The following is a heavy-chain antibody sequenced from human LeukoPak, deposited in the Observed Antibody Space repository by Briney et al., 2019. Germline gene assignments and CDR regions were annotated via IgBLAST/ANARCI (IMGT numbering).Heavy chain of an antibody. CDR3: ARGAYYDYVWGSYRYSFGLH. J-gene: IGHJ4*02. D-gene: IGHD3-16*02. Sequence: ASVKVSCKASGYTFTSYDINWVRQATGQGLEWMGWMSPNSGNTGYAQKFQGRVTMTRNTSISTAYMELSSLRSEHTAVYYCARGAYYDYVWGSYRYSFGLHWGQGTLVTVSS. V-gene: IGHV1-8*01. CDR1: GYTFTSYD. CDR2: MSPNSGNT.